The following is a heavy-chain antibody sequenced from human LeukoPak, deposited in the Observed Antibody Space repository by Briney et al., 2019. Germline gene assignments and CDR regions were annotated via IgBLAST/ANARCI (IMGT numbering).Heavy chain of an antibody. CDR2: IRYDGSNK. J-gene: IGHJ4*02. D-gene: IGHD4-17*01. Sequence: GGSLRLSCAASGFTFSSYGIHWVRQAPGKGLEWVAFIRYDGSNKYYADSVKGRFTISRDNSKNTLYLQMNSLRAEDTAVYYCAKVNDYGDYVSFDYWGQRTLVTVSS. CDR3: AKVNDYGDYVSFDY. V-gene: IGHV3-30*02. CDR1: GFTFSSYG.